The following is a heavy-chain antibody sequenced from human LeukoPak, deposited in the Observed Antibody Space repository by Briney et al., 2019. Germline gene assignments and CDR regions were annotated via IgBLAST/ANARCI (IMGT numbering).Heavy chain of an antibody. CDR1: VYTFNVYY. J-gene: IGHJ5*02. D-gene: IGHD4-23*01. Sequence: ASVKVSCKSSVYTFNVYYMHWVRQAPGQGLEWMGIINPSGGSTSYAQKFQGRVTMTRDMSTRTDYMELSSLRSEDTAVYYCARDNSVEDTAWWFDPWGQGTLVTVSS. CDR2: INPSGGST. CDR3: ARDNSVEDTAWWFDP. V-gene: IGHV1-46*02.